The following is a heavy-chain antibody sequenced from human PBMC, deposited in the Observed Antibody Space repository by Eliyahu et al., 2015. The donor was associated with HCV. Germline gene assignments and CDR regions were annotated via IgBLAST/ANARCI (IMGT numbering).Heavy chain of an antibody. Sequence: EVQLVESGGGFVEPGGSLRLSCXASRFXLSDAWXSWVRQAPGKGLEWLGRIKNKADGGTTDYAAPVKGRFTISRDDKKNTLYLQIHSLRVEDTAVYYCTTDPRDWGQGTLVTVSS. CDR2: IKNKADGGTT. J-gene: IGHJ4*02. V-gene: IGHV3-15*01. CDR1: RFXLSDAW. CDR3: TTDPRD.